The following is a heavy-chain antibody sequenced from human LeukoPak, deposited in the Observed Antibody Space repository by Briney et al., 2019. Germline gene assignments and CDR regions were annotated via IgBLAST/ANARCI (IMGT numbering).Heavy chain of an antibody. CDR3: AKAGEYCPDGSCYSENYYFDY. D-gene: IGHD2-15*01. CDR2: ISSTGSTI. V-gene: IGHV3-48*03. J-gene: IGHJ4*02. Sequence: GGSLRLSCAASGFTFSAYEMNWVRQAPGKGLEWVSYISSTGSTIFYADSVKGRFTISRDNAKNSLYLQMTSLRAEDTAVYYCAKAGEYCPDGSCYSENYYFDYWGQGTLVTVSS. CDR1: GFTFSAYE.